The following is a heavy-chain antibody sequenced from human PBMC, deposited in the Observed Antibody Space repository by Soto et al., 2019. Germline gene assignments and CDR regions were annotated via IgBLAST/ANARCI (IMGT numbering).Heavy chain of an antibody. CDR1: GGSINTGDYY. CDR2: IYHSGST. D-gene: IGHD3-22*01. CDR3: VRDCGYYYDSKGFDY. J-gene: IGHJ4*02. V-gene: IGHV4-30-4*01. Sequence: LCGGSINTGDYYWSWIRQPPGKGLEWIGNIYHSGSTYYNPSLKSRLTISVDTSKNHFSLKLSSVTAADSAVYYCVRDCGYYYDSKGFDYWGQGILVTVSS.